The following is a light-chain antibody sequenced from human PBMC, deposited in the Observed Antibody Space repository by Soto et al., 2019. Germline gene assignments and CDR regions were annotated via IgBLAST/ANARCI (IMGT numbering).Light chain of an antibody. V-gene: IGKV1-5*01. Sequence: DIQMTQSPSRLSASVGDRVTITCRASQSIGYWLAWYQQKPGKAPKLLIYAASTWETGVPSRFSGSGFGAEFTLTIASLQPDDSATYYCQQYNSFSKTFGRGTKVDIK. CDR2: AAS. CDR1: QSIGYW. CDR3: QQYNSFSKT. J-gene: IGKJ1*01.